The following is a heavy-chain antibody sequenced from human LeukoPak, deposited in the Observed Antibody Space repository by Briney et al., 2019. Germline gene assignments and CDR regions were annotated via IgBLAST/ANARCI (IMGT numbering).Heavy chain of an antibody. CDR1: GGSFSGYY. J-gene: IGHJ6*02. Sequence: PSETLSLTCAVYGGSFSGYYWSWIRQPPGKGLEWIGEINHSGSTNYNPSLKSRVTISVDTSKNQFSLKLSSVTAADTAVYYCARDTRITIFGVSYYYYGMDVWGQGTTVTVSS. D-gene: IGHD3-3*01. CDR3: ARDTRITIFGVSYYYYGMDV. CDR2: INHSGST. V-gene: IGHV4-34*01.